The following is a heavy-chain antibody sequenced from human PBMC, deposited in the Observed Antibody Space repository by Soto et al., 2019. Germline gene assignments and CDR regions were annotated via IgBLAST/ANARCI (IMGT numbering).Heavy chain of an antibody. V-gene: IGHV1-46*03. J-gene: IGHJ4*02. D-gene: IGHD3-10*01. CDR3: AREAEEYSGSDF. CDR2: INPSTTTT. Sequence: GASVKVSCKASGFPFTRYHMHWLRQAPGQGLEWLGVINPSTTTTYAQRFQGRVTMTRDTSTSTVYMELSSLRSDDTAVYYCAREAEEYSGSDFSGPGSLVTVSS. CDR1: GFPFTRYH.